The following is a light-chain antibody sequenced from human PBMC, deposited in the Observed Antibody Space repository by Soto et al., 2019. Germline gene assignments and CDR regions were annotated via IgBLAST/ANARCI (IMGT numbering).Light chain of an antibody. CDR2: DVG. V-gene: IGLV2-14*03. J-gene: IGLJ2*01. CDR3: SSYTSNSTLTVV. Sequence: QSALTQPASVSGSPGKSITISCTGTSSDVGDYNFVSWYQQHPGKAPKLIIYDVGNRPSGVSNRLSGSKSGNTASLTISGLPAEDEADYYCSSYTSNSTLTVVFGGGTKLTVL. CDR1: SSDVGDYNF.